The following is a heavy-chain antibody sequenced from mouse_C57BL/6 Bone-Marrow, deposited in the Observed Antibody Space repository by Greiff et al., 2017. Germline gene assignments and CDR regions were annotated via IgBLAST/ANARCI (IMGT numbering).Heavy chain of an antibody. D-gene: IGHD4-1*02. CDR1: GYTFTSYG. V-gene: IGHV1-81*01. Sequence: VQLQQSGAELARPGASVKLSCKASGYTFTSYGISWVKQRTGQGLEWIGEIYPRSGNTYYNEKFKGKATLTADKSSSTAYMELRSLTSEDSAVHFCARSTGTIAYWGQGTLVTVSA. CDR2: IYPRSGNT. J-gene: IGHJ3*01. CDR3: ARSTGTIAY.